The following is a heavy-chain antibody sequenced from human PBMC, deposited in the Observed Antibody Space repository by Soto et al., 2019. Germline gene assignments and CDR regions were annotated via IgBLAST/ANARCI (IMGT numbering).Heavy chain of an antibody. V-gene: IGHV1-8*01. J-gene: IGHJ6*02. CDR3: ARESLRGMDV. Sequence: QVQLVQSGAEVKKPGASVKVSCKASGYTFTSYDINWVRQATGQGLEWMGWMNPNSGNTGYAQKFXGXAXKXXNTSISTAYMELSSLRSEDTAVYYCARESLRGMDVWGHGTTVTVSS. CDR2: MNPNSGNT. CDR1: GYTFTSYD.